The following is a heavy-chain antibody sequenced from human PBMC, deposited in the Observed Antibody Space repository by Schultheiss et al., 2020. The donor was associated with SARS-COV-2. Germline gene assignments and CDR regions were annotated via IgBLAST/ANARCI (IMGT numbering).Heavy chain of an antibody. D-gene: IGHD3-3*01. Sequence: SQTLSLTCAVYGGSFSGYYWSWIRQPPGKGLEWIGEINHSGSTNYNPSLKSRVTISVDTSKNQFTLKLSSVTAADTAVYYCARANVVSRFLELYGSGYYYGMDVWGQGTTVTVSS. V-gene: IGHV4-34*01. J-gene: IGHJ6*02. CDR1: GGSFSGYY. CDR3: ARANVVSRFLELYGSGYYYGMDV. CDR2: INHSGST.